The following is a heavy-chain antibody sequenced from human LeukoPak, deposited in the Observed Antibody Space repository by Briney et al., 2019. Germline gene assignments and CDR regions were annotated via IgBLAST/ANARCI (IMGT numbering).Heavy chain of an antibody. CDR1: EYSVSSNSAA. CDR2: TYYWSKWYY. Sequence: SQTLSLTCAISEYSVSSNSAAWNWIRQSPSRGLEWLGRTYYWSKWYYDYAVSVKSRITINPDTSKNQFSLQLNSVTPEDTAVYYCARGPQLVDYYYIDVWGKGTAVTVSS. D-gene: IGHD6-13*01. V-gene: IGHV6-1*01. CDR3: ARGPQLVDYYYIDV. J-gene: IGHJ6*03.